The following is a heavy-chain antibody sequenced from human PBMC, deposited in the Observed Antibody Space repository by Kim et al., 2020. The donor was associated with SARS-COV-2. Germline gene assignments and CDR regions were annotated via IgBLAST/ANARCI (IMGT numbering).Heavy chain of an antibody. CDR3: ARGNRGWCDP. V-gene: IGHV4-31*03. CDR2: IYYSGST. J-gene: IGHJ5*02. CDR1: GGSISSGGYY. Sequence: SETLSLTCTVSGGSISSGGYYWSWIRQHPGKGLEWIGYIYYSGSTYYNPSLKSRVTISVDTSKNQFSLKLSSVTAADTAVYYCARGNRGWCDPWGQGTLVTVSS.